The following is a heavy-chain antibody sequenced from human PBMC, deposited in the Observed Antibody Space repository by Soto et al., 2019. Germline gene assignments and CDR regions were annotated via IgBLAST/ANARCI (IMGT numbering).Heavy chain of an antibody. CDR3: ILDCTSMSCYGDLGVDV. J-gene: IGHJ6*02. CDR1: GGTFSRFL. Sequence: QVQLVQSGAEVKTPGSSVKVSCKASGGTFSRFLMGWVRQAPGQGLEWMGGIIPVFGTATYAQKFQGRVTITADDSTSTVYMEWIGLKAEDTAVYYCILDCTSMSCYGDLGVDVWGQGTTVTVSS. D-gene: IGHD2-2*01. V-gene: IGHV1-69*01. CDR2: IIPVFGTA.